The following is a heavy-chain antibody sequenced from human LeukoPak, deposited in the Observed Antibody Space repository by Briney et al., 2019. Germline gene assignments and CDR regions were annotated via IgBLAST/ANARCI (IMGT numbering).Heavy chain of an antibody. Sequence: SETLSLTCTVSGGSISSYYWSWIRQPPGKGLEWIGYIYYSGSTNYNPSLKSRVTISVDTSKNQFSLKLSSVTAADTAVYYCARDHYYDSSGYYYGFDYWGQGTLVTVSS. V-gene: IGHV4-59*01. CDR2: IYYSGST. CDR3: ARDHYYDSSGYYYGFDY. CDR1: GGSISSYY. J-gene: IGHJ4*02. D-gene: IGHD3-22*01.